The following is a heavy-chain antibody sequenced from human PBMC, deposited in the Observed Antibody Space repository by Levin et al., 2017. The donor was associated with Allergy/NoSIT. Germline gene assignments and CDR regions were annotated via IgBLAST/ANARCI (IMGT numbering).Heavy chain of an antibody. CDR3: ARDSYYDSSGYYYPPDY. CDR2: ISYDGSNK. CDR1: GFTFSSYA. J-gene: IGHJ4*02. D-gene: IGHD3-22*01. V-gene: IGHV3-30-3*01. Sequence: GGSLRLSCAASGFTFSSYAMHWVRQAPGKGLEWVAVISYDGSNKYYADSVKGRFTISRDNSKNTLYLQMNSLRAEDTAVYYCARDSYYDSSGYYYPPDYWGQGTLVTVSS.